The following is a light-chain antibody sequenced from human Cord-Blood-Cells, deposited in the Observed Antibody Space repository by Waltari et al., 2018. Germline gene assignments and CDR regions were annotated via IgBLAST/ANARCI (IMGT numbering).Light chain of an antibody. V-gene: IGLV2-14*03. J-gene: IGLJ3*02. CDR3: SSYTSSSTLV. Sequence: QSALTQPASVSGSPGQSMTISCTGTSRYVGGYNYVSWYHQHPGQAPQLMIYDVSNRPSGGSNLFSVSKSGNTASLTIAGLQAEDEADYYCSSYTSSSTLVFGGGTKLTVL. CDR2: DVS. CDR1: SRYVGGYNY.